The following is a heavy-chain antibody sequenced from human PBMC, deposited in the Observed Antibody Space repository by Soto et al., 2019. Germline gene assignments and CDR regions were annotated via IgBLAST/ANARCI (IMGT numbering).Heavy chain of an antibody. J-gene: IGHJ6*02. Sequence: GESLRLACAVYGFTLSSYAMGWVRQAPGKGLEWVAAISGGVGSTYYADSVKGRSTISRDNSKNALYLQMNSLRAEDTGVYYCAKVNGSGSYYIYYYHGMDVWGQGTTVTVSS. V-gene: IGHV3-23*01. CDR1: GFTLSSYA. D-gene: IGHD3-10*01. CDR2: ISGGVGST. CDR3: AKVNGSGSYYIYYYHGMDV.